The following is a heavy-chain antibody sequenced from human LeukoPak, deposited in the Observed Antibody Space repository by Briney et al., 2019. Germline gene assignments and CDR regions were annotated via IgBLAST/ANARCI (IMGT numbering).Heavy chain of an antibody. Sequence: GRSLRLSCAASGFTFSSYAMHWVRQAPGKGPEWVAVISYDGSNKYYADSVKGRFTISRDNSKNTLYLQMNSLRAEDTAVYYCARPGIVVVVAATNYFDYWGQGTLVTVSS. CDR3: ARPGIVVVVAATNYFDY. D-gene: IGHD2-15*01. J-gene: IGHJ4*02. CDR2: ISYDGSNK. CDR1: GFTFSSYA. V-gene: IGHV3-30*04.